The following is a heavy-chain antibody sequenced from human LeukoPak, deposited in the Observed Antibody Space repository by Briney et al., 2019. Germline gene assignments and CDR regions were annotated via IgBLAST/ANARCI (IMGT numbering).Heavy chain of an antibody. V-gene: IGHV4-31*03. Sequence: SQTLSLTCTVSGGSISSGGYYWSWIRQHPGKGLEWIGYIYYSGSTYYNPSLKSRVTISVDTSKNQFSLKLSSVTAADTAVYYCAREAVQGSYAFDIWGQGTMVTVSS. CDR3: AREAVQGSYAFDI. CDR2: IYYSGST. CDR1: GGSISSGGYY. J-gene: IGHJ3*02.